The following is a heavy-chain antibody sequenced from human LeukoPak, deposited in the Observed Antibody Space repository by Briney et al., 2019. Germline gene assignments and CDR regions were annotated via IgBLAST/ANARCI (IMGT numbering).Heavy chain of an antibody. CDR1: GSSVSSDEYY. J-gene: IGHJ4*02. Sequence: SETLSLTCTVSGSSVSSDEYYWSWIRQHPGKGLEWIGYIYYSGSTYYNPSLKSRVTISVDTSKNQFSLKLSSVTAADTAVYYCARFIVVVPAAIRRYYFDYWGQGTLVTVSS. CDR2: IYYSGST. CDR3: ARFIVVVPAAIRRYYFDY. V-gene: IGHV4-31*03. D-gene: IGHD2-2*02.